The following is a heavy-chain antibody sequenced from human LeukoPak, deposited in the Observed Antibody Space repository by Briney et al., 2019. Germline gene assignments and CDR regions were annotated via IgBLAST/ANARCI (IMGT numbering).Heavy chain of an antibody. J-gene: IGHJ4*02. D-gene: IGHD2-2*01. CDR3: AKDLGYCSSTSCPAFDY. CDR2: ISYDGSNK. CDR1: GLTFSSYG. Sequence: GGSLRLSCAASGLTFSSYGMHWVRQAPGKGLEWVAVISYDGSNKYYADSVKGRFTISRDNSKNTLYLQMNSLRAEDTAVYYCAKDLGYCSSTSCPAFDYWGQGTLVTVSS. V-gene: IGHV3-30*18.